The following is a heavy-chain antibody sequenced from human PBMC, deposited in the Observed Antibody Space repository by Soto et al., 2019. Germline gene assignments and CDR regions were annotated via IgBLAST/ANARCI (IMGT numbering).Heavy chain of an antibody. CDR3: ARKMDGSGSYSY. J-gene: IGHJ4*02. Sequence: ASVKVSCKASGYTFTGYYMHWVRQAPGQGLEWMGWINPNSGGTNYAQKFQGRVTMTRDTSISTAYMELSRLRSDDTAVYYCARKMDGSGSYSYWGQGTLVTVSS. CDR1: GYTFTGYY. CDR2: INPNSGGT. D-gene: IGHD3-10*01. V-gene: IGHV1-2*02.